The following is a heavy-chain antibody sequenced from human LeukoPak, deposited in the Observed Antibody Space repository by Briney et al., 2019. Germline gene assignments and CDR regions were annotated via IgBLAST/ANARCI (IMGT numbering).Heavy chain of an antibody. CDR2: IYYGGST. CDR3: ARLSYNWNYIPYYYMDV. D-gene: IGHD1-7*01. V-gene: IGHV4-59*05. Sequence: SETLSLTCTVSGGSISSYYWSWIRQPPGKGLEWIGSIYYGGSTYYNPSLKSRVTISVDTSKNQFSLKLSSVTAADTAVYYCARLSYNWNYIPYYYMDVWGKGTTVTVSS. J-gene: IGHJ6*03. CDR1: GGSISSYY.